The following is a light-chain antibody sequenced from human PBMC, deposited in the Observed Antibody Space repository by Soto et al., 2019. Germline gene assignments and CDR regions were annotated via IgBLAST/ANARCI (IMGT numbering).Light chain of an antibody. V-gene: IGKV3-15*01. CDR1: QSVRSN. CDR2: AAS. Sequence: EVVMTQSPATLSVSPGERATLSCRASQSVRSNLAWYQQKPGQPPRLLIYAASTRVTTIPARFSGSEFGTEFTLTISSLQSEDFATYYCQQYNSYSGTFGQGTKLEIK. CDR3: QQYNSYSGT. J-gene: IGKJ2*01.